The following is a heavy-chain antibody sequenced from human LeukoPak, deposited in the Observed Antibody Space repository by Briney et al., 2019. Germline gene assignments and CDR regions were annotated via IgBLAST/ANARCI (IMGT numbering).Heavy chain of an antibody. D-gene: IGHD4-11*01. CDR1: GGSISSSSYY. Sequence: SSETLSLTCTVSGGSISSSSYYWGWIRQPPGKGLEWIGSIYYSGSTYYNPSLKSRVTISVDTSKNQFSLKLSSVTAADTAVYYCARHGGDYSTDYWGQGTLVTVSS. CDR3: ARHGGDYSTDY. CDR2: IYYSGST. J-gene: IGHJ4*02. V-gene: IGHV4-39*01.